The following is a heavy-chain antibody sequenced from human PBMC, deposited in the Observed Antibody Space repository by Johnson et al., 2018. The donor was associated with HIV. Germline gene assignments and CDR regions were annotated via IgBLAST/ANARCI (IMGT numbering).Heavy chain of an antibody. CDR1: GFTFSSYG. J-gene: IGHJ3*02. CDR2: IGFDGTKS. Sequence: QVQLVESGGGVVQPGQSLRLSCAASGFTFSSYGMHWVRQAPGKGLEWVAFIGFDGTKSYYDDSLKGRFTISRDNSKNMLDLHMNSLRAGDTAVYYCARVSSGGAFDIWGQGTMVTVSS. D-gene: IGHD3-22*01. CDR3: ARVSSGGAFDI. V-gene: IGHV3-33*01.